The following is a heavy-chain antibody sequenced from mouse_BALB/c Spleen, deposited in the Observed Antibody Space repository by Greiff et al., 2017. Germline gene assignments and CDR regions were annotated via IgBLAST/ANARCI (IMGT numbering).Heavy chain of an antibody. V-gene: IGHV5-6-3*01. J-gene: IGHJ2*01. D-gene: IGHD2-1*01. CDR1: GFTFSSYG. CDR2: INSNGGST. Sequence: EVMLVESGGGLVQPGGSLKLSCAASGFTFSSYGMSWVRQTPDKRLELVATINSNGGSTYYPDSVKGRFTISRDNAKNTLYLQMSSLKSEDTAMYYCARDGGAYGNYEWGQGTTLTVSS. CDR3: ARDGGAYGNYE.